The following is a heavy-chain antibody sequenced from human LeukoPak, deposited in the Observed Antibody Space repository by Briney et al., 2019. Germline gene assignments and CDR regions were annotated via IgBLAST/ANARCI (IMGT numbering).Heavy chain of an antibody. J-gene: IGHJ6*03. CDR3: ASQYDFWSGYYYMDV. D-gene: IGHD3-3*01. V-gene: IGHV4-61*02. Sequence: SQTLSLTCTVSGGSISSGGYYWSWIRQPAGKGLEWIGRIYTSGSTNYNPSLKSRVTISVDTSKNQFSLKLSSVTAADTAVYYCASQYDFWSGYYYMDVWGKGTTVTVSS. CDR1: GGSISSGGYY. CDR2: IYTSGST.